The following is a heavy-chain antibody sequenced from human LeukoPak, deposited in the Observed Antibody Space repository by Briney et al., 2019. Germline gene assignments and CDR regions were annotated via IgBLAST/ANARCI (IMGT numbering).Heavy chain of an antibody. V-gene: IGHV3-23*01. CDR3: AKHTLYSGSPGRPFDH. CDR1: GFTFSTYG. CDR2: ISGSGVIT. Sequence: GGSLRLSCAASGFTFSTYGMSWVRQAPGKGLEWVSAISGSGVITYYADSVKGRFTISRDNSKNTLYLQMSSLRAEDAAVYYCAKHTLYSGSPGRPFDHWGQGTLVTVSS. D-gene: IGHD1-26*01. J-gene: IGHJ4*02.